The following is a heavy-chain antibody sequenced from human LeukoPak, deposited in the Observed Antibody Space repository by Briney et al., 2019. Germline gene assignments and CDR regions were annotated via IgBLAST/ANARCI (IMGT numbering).Heavy chain of an antibody. V-gene: IGHV3-23*01. Sequence: QTGGSLRLSCAASGFSFSSYAMRWVRQAPGKGLEWVSSISRSGDTTYYADSVKGRFTISRDNSKNTLYLQMNSLRAEDTAVYYCARYCSGACYSGVDYWGQGTLVTVPS. CDR2: ISRSGDTT. CDR1: GFSFSSYA. CDR3: ARYCSGACYSGVDY. D-gene: IGHD2-21*01. J-gene: IGHJ4*02.